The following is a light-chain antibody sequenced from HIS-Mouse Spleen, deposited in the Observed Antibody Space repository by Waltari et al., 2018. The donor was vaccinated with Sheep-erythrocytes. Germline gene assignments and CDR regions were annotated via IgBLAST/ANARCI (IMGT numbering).Light chain of an antibody. Sequence: QSALTQPASVSGSPRQSLTISCTGTSRDVGSYNLVSWYQQHPGKAPKLMIYEGSKRPSGVSNRFSGSKSGNTASLTISGLQAEDEADYYCCSYAGSSTPWVFGGGTKLTVL. CDR2: EGS. J-gene: IGLJ3*02. CDR3: CSYAGSSTPWV. CDR1: SRDVGSYNL. V-gene: IGLV2-23*01.